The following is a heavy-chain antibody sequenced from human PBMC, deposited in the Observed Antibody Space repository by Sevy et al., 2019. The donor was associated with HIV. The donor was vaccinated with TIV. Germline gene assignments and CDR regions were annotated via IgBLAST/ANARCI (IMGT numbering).Heavy chain of an antibody. Sequence: GGSLRLSCAASGFAFYDYSMSWIRQAPGKGLEWVATLSFGCGKINYADSVKGRFTISRDNSKNSFYLQMDNLRVEDTALYYCAREGCTRPHDYWGQGTGVTVS. CDR3: AREGCTRPHDY. V-gene: IGHV3-23*01. J-gene: IGHJ4*02. D-gene: IGHD2-8*01. CDR1: GFAFYDYS. CDR2: LSFGCGKI.